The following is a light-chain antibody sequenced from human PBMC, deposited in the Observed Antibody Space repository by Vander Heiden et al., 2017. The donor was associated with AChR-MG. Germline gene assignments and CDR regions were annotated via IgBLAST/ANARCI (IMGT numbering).Light chain of an antibody. CDR2: GAS. CDR3: QQYNIWPFT. Sequence: EIVMTQSPATLSVSPGERATLSCRASQSVSSDLAWYQQRPGQAPTLLIYGASTRATGIPGRFSGSGSGTEFTLTISSLQSQDFAVYYCQQYNIWPFTFGPGTKVDIK. V-gene: IGKV3-15*01. CDR1: QSVSSD. J-gene: IGKJ3*01.